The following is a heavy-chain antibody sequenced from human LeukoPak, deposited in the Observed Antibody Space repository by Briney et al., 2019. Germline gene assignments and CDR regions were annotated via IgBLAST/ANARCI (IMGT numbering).Heavy chain of an antibody. CDR1: GFTFSSYW. CDR3: AKGPYCSGGSCYSRWLDY. D-gene: IGHD2-15*01. CDR2: INSDGSST. Sequence: GGSLRLSCAASGFTFSSYWMHWVRQAPGKGLVWVSRINSDGSSTSYADSVKGRFTISRDNSKNTLYLQMNSLRAEDTAVYYCAKGPYCSGGSCYSRWLDYWGQGTLVTVSS. V-gene: IGHV3-74*01. J-gene: IGHJ4*02.